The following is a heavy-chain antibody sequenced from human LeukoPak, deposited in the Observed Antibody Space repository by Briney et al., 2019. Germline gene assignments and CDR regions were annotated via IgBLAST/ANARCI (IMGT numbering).Heavy chain of an antibody. CDR1: GFTFSSYG. CDR3: AKDLSSSGWYRRHYYGMDV. D-gene: IGHD6-19*01. J-gene: IGHJ6*02. V-gene: IGHV3-30*18. CDR2: ISYDGSNN. Sequence: GRSLRLSCAASGFTFSSYGMHWVRQAPGKGLEWVAVISYDGSNNYYADSVKGRFTISRDNSKNTLYLQMNSLRAEDTAVYYCAKDLSSSGWYRRHYYGMDVWGQGTTVTVSS.